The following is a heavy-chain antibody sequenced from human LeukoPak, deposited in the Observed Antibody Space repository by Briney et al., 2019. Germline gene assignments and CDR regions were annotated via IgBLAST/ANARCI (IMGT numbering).Heavy chain of an antibody. CDR2: IRFDGSDK. Sequence: QTGGSLRLSCAASGFTFSSYGMHWVRQAPGKGLEWVAFIRFDGSDKYYADSVKGRFTISRDNSKNTLYLQMNSLRTEDTAVYYCAKDIGHWELFPLFDYWGQGTLVTVSS. D-gene: IGHD3-10*01. CDR3: AKDIGHWELFPLFDY. J-gene: IGHJ4*02. V-gene: IGHV3-30*02. CDR1: GFTFSSYG.